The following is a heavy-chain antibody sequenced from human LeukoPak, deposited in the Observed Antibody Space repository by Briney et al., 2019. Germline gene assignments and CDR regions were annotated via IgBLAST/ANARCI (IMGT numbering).Heavy chain of an antibody. CDR1: GGSISSGSYY. V-gene: IGHV4-61*02. CDR2: IYTSGST. CDR3: ARGGTYYDILTGYYPTGMDV. D-gene: IGHD3-9*01. Sequence: SETLSLTCTVSGGSISSGSYYWSWIRQPAGKGLEWIGRIYTSGSTNYNPSLKSRVTTSVDTSKNQFSLKLSSVTAADTAVYYCARGGTYYDILTGYYPTGMDVWGQGTTVTVSS. J-gene: IGHJ6*02.